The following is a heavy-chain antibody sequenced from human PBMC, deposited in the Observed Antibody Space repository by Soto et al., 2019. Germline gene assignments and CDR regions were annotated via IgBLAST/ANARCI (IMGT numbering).Heavy chain of an antibody. V-gene: IGHV1-18*01. Sequence: ASVKVSCKASGYSFTSYGISWVRQAPGQGLEWMGWISAYNGNTNYAQKLQGRVTMTTDTSTSTAYMELRSLRSDDTAVYYCARVGYCSGGSCYSFIIKYYSYGMDVWGKGTTVTVSS. J-gene: IGHJ6*04. CDR1: GYSFTSYG. CDR3: ARVGYCSGGSCYSFIIKYYSYGMDV. CDR2: ISAYNGNT. D-gene: IGHD2-15*01.